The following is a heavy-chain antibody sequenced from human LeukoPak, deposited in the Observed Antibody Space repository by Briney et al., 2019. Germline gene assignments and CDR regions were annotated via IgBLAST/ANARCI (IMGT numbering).Heavy chain of an antibody. J-gene: IGHJ4*02. CDR2: MSPNSGDT. Sequence: GASVKVSCKTSGYTFTNVDINWLRQAPGQGLEWMGWMSPNSGDTGYAQKFQGRVSMTRDTSISTAYMELSSLRSEDTAVYYCASNPPNTGDFYYWGLGSLVTVSS. CDR3: ASNPPNTGDFYY. D-gene: IGHD1-1*01. V-gene: IGHV1-8*01. CDR1: GYTFTNVD.